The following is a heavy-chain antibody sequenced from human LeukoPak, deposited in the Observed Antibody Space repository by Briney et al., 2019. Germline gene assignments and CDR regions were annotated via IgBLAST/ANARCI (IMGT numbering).Heavy chain of an antibody. CDR1: GVTFSTSW. CDR2: IQQGGSSK. CDR3: ARFSLYDNSGYYSWLFDF. Sequence: GGSLRLSCAASGVTFSTSWMSWVRQAPRQGLEWVAYIQQGGSSKYYVDSVKGRFTISTDHPKNSLYLQMNSLRAEDTAVYYCARFSLYDNSGYYSWLFDFWGQGTLVTVSS. J-gene: IGHJ4*02. V-gene: IGHV3-7*01. D-gene: IGHD3-22*01.